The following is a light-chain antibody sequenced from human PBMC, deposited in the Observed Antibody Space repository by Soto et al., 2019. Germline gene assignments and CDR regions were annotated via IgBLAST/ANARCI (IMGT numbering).Light chain of an antibody. CDR1: QSVSIY. Sequence: IVLTQSPATLSLSPGERATLSFSASQSVSIYLAWYQQKPGQAPRLLIYAASKRAAGTPDRFSGSGSGTDFTLTIRSLVPEDFAVYYCHQYDTAPQTFGQGTRVDI. V-gene: IGKV3-11*01. J-gene: IGKJ2*01. CDR2: AAS. CDR3: HQYDTAPQT.